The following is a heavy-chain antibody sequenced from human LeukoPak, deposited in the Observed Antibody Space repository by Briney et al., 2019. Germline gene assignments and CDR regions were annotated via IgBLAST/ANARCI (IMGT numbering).Heavy chain of an antibody. J-gene: IGHJ6*03. Sequence: SPSETLSLTCTVSGGSISSGGYYWSWIRQPPGKGLEWIGYIYHSGSTYYNPSLKGRVTISVDRSKNQFSLKLSSVTAADTAVYYCARWVIGDYYYYYMDIWGKGTTVTVSS. D-gene: IGHD3-16*02. V-gene: IGHV4-30-2*01. CDR1: GGSISSGGYY. CDR2: IYHSGST. CDR3: ARWVIGDYYYYYMDI.